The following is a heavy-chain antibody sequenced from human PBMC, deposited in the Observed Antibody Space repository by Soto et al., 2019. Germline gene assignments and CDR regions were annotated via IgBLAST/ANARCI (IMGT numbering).Heavy chain of an antibody. CDR1: GYSFTNYW. CDR2: IYPGDSDT. Sequence: GESLKISCKGSGYSFTNYWIAWVRQMPGKGLESMGIIYPGDSDTRYSLSFQGQVTISVDKSISTAYLQWSSLRASDTAMYYCAREGLGEAMDVWGQGTTVTVSS. D-gene: IGHD3-16*01. V-gene: IGHV5-51*01. J-gene: IGHJ6*02. CDR3: AREGLGEAMDV.